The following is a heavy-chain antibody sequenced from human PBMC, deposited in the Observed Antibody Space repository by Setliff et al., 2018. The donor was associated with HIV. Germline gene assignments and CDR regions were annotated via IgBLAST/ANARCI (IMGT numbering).Heavy chain of an antibody. CDR2: IYYSGST. V-gene: IGHV4-39*01. D-gene: IGHD2-2*01. Sequence: PSETLSLTCSVSGGSISSSNNYWGWIRQPPVKGLEWIGSIYYSGSTYYNPSIKSRVTISVETSKSQFSLRLTSVTAADTALDYCARHEGVLKEDGGFDSWGQGTPVTVSS. CDR3: ARHEGVLKEDGGFDS. CDR1: GGSISSSNNY. J-gene: IGHJ4*02.